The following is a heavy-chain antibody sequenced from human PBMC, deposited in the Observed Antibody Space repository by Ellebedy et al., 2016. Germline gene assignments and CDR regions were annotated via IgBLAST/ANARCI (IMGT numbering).Heavy chain of an antibody. D-gene: IGHD3-22*01. CDR3: AAQRGYDSSGYYRFDY. Sequence: ASVKVSCKASGFTFTSSAMQWVRQARGQRLEWIGWIVVGSGNTNYAQKFQERVTITRDMSTSTAYMELSSLRSEDTAVYYCAAQRGYDSSGYYRFDYWGQGTLVTVSS. CDR2: IVVGSGNT. J-gene: IGHJ4*02. V-gene: IGHV1-58*02. CDR1: GFTFTSSA.